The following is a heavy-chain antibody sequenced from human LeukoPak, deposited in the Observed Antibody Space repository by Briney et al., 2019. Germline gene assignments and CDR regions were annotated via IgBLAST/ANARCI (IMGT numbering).Heavy chain of an antibody. V-gene: IGHV3-21*01. J-gene: IGHJ5*02. Sequence: PGGSLRLSCAASGFTFRIYSLNCVRQAPGTGLEWVSSMWACSGSIYDTDSEKGRFAISRDNDKNPLYLQMNSLRAEDTAVYYCARDRGARGRGLAWGQGNQVTVSS. CDR1: GFTFRIYS. D-gene: IGHD3/OR15-3a*01. CDR3: ARDRGARGRGLA. CDR2: MWACSGSI.